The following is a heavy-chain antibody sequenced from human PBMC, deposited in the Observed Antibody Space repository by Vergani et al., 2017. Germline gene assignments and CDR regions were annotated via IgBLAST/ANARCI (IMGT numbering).Heavy chain of an antibody. CDR3: AKDPRYYCSGGSPWCYYGMDV. J-gene: IGHJ6*02. V-gene: IGHV3-30*02. Sequence: QVQLVESGGGVVQPGGSLRLSCAASGFTFTNYGMHWVRQAPGKGLEWVAFTRYDGIVEYYGDSVRGRFTISRDNSKNTLYLQMNSLRAEDTAVYYCAKDPRYYCSGGSPWCYYGMDVWGQGTTVTVSS. CDR1: GFTFTNYG. CDR2: TRYDGIVE. D-gene: IGHD2-15*01.